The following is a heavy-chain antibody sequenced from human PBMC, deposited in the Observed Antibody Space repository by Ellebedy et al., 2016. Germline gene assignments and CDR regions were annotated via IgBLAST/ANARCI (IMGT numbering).Heavy chain of an antibody. J-gene: IGHJ4*02. D-gene: IGHD5-12*01. CDR2: INWNSGSI. CDR3: AKGTNSGYDFSGFDS. CDR1: RFTFDDYA. V-gene: IGHV3-9*01. Sequence: GGSLRLSCATSRFTFDDYAMHWARQAPGKGLEWVSGINWNSGSIGYADSVKGRFTISRDNAKNSLYLQMNSLRAEDTALYYCAKGTNSGYDFSGFDSWGQGTLVTVSS.